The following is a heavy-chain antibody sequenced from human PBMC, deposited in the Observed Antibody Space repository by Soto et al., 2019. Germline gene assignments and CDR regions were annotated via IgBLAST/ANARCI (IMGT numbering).Heavy chain of an antibody. D-gene: IGHD6-19*01. CDR3: ARGLITGSHYSGGWYYFDS. CDR1: GGSITSSSYY. V-gene: IGHV4-39*01. Sequence: SETLSLTCSVSGGSITSSSYYWGWIRAPGKGLEWIAAIYYSGSIYHNPSLKSRVTMSIDTSNSQFSLELSSVTAADTAVYYCARGLITGSHYSGGWYYFDSWGQGTQVTVSS. CDR2: IYYSGSI. J-gene: IGHJ4*02.